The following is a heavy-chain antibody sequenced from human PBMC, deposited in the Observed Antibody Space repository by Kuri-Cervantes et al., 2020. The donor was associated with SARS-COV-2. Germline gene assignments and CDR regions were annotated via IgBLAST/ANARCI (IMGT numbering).Heavy chain of an antibody. CDR1: GYTFTSYG. J-gene: IGHJ3*02. V-gene: IGHV1-18*01. CDR3: ARPVSERRTTTKERVIVGAFGI. CDR2: ISAYNGNT. D-gene: IGHD1-26*01. Sequence: ASVKVSCKASGYTFTSYGISWVRQAPGQGLEWMGWISAYNGNTNYAQKLQGRVTMTTDTSTSTAYMELRSLRSDDTAVYYCARPVSERRTTTKERVIVGAFGIWGQGTMVTVSS.